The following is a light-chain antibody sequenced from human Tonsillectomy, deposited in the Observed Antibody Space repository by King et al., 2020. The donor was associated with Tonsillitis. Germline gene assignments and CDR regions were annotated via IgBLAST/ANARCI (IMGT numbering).Light chain of an antibody. CDR3: QQYESLVP. J-gene: IGKJ1*01. V-gene: IGKV3-20*01. Sequence: TGIPDRFSGSGSGTDFTLTISRLEPDDFATYYCQQYESLVPIGQGTKVEIK.